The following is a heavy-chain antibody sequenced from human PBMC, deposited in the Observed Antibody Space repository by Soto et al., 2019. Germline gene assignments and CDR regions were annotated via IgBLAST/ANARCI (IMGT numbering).Heavy chain of an antibody. Sequence: QITLKESGPTLVKPTQPLTLTCTFSGFSLSTGGVGVGWIRQPPGKALELLALIYWDDDKRYSPSLKARLTIINHNSKNKVVLTMTNMDPADTATYFRAHRPGSTWYFDYWGQGTLVTV. V-gene: IGHV2-5*02. CDR3: AHRPGSTWYFDY. D-gene: IGHD6-13*01. J-gene: IGHJ4*02. CDR1: GFSLSTGGVG. CDR2: IYWDDDK.